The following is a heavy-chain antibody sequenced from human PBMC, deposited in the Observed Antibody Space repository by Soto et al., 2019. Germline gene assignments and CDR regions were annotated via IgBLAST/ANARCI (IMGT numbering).Heavy chain of an antibody. V-gene: IGHV5-51*01. Sequence: GLPLKIWCKGSGYRFTTYCIGWVSQLPGQGLEWMGVMFPGDSDTRYSPSFQGQVTMSADPSTNTAYLEWSSLKAADSAMYYCARVPDSSLGTMDVWGQGTTVTVSS. J-gene: IGHJ6*02. CDR3: ARVPDSSLGTMDV. D-gene: IGHD6-19*01. CDR1: GYRFTTYC. CDR2: MFPGDSDT.